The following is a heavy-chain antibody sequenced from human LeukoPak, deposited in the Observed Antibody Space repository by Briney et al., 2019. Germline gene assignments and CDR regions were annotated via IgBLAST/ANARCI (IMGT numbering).Heavy chain of an antibody. J-gene: IGHJ6*02. D-gene: IGHD3-22*01. CDR1: GFTFTTYA. V-gene: IGHV3-15*01. CDR2: IKSKNDGGTT. CDR3: SASYFKYYYDTSGWGLGSYGMDV. Sequence: KTGGSLRLSCAASGFTFTTYAMSWVRQAPGKGLEWVGRIKSKNDGGTTDSAAPVKGRFTISRDDSKNTLYLQMDNLKTEDTGVYYCSASYFKYYYDTSGWGLGSYGMDVWGQGTTVTVSS.